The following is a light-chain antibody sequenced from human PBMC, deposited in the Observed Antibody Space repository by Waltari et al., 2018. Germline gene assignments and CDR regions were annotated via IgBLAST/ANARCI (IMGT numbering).Light chain of an antibody. J-gene: IGLJ2*01. CDR1: TSHIGAGHD. CDR2: GNN. V-gene: IGLV1-40*01. CDR3: QSFDNMLSGGVV. Sequence: QSVLTQPPSVSGTPGPRVTISCSGSTSHIGAGHDVHWYQHLPGTAPKLLIYGNNHRPSGVPDRFSGSKSGTSASLAITGLQADDEADYFCQSFDNMLSGGVVFGGGTKLAVL.